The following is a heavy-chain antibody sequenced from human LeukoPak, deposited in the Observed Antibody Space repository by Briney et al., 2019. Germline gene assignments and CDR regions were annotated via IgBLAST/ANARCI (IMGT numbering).Heavy chain of an antibody. CDR1: GFTFSSYA. CDR2: TYRGGIT. D-gene: IGHD2-21*02. V-gene: IGHV3-53*01. CDR3: ARYCGGDCYSGNYFDY. Sequence: GGSLRLSCAASGFTFSSYAMHWVRQAPGKGLEWVSVTYRGGITYYADSVKGRFTISRDNSKNTLYLQMNSLRAEDSAVYYCARYCGGDCYSGNYFDYWGQGTLVTVSS. J-gene: IGHJ4*02.